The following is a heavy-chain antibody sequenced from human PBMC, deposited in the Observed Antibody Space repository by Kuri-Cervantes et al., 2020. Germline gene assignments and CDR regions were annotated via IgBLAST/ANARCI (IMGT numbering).Heavy chain of an antibody. D-gene: IGHD1-26*01. J-gene: IGHJ3*02. CDR1: GYTFTSYG. CDR2: ISAYSGDT. CDR3: ARESYSGSYYFHKYAFDI. V-gene: IGHV1-18*01. Sequence: ASVKVSCKASGYTFTSYGISWVRQAPGQGLEWMGWISAYSGDTNYAQKLQGRVTMTTDESTSTAYMELSSLRSEDTAVYYCARESYSGSYYFHKYAFDIWGQGTMVTVSS.